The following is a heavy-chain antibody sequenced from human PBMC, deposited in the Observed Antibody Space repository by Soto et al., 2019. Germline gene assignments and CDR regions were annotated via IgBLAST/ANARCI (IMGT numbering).Heavy chain of an antibody. Sequence: QVQLVQSGAEVKKPGASVKVSCKASGYIFTSYYIHWVRQAPGQGLEWMGWINPFDGSRMFAQSFQGRVTMTRDTSTSTVYMEVSSLRSEDTAVDYCSSVDPGETSPFDHWGQGTLVTVSS. D-gene: IGHD3-10*01. CDR3: SSVDPGETSPFDH. CDR2: INPFDGSR. J-gene: IGHJ4*02. CDR1: GYIFTSYY. V-gene: IGHV1-46*03.